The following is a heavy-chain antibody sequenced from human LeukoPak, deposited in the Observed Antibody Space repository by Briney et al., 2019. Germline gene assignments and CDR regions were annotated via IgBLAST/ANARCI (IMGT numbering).Heavy chain of an antibody. CDR2: ISYDGNNK. CDR3: AKTDVGAGAGSFIDY. V-gene: IGHV3-30-3*02. D-gene: IGHD3-10*01. CDR1: GFIFSTYA. Sequence: GGSLRLSCAASGFIFSTYAMHWVRQAPGKGLEWVTVISYDGNNKYYADSVRGRFTISRDNSKDTLWLQMNSLRAEDTAVYYCAKTDVGAGAGSFIDYWGQGTLVTVSS. J-gene: IGHJ4*02.